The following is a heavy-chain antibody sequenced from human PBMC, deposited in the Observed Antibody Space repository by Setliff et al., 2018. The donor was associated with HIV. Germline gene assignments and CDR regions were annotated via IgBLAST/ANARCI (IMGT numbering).Heavy chain of an antibody. CDR1: GGSFTDIGGSFTDYY. CDR3: ARDATSEGYMDV. J-gene: IGHJ6*03. CDR2: IYTSGST. V-gene: IGHV4-61*08. Sequence: PSETLSLTCAVFGGSFTDIGGSFTDYYWIWIRQPPGKGLEWIGHIYTSGSTNYNPSLKSRVTMSVGTSKNQFSLKLTSVTAADTAMYFCARDATSEGYMDVWGKGTTVTVSS.